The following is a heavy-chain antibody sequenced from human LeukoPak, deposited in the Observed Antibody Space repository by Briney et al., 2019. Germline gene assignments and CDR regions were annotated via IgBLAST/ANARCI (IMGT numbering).Heavy chain of an antibody. CDR1: GGTFSSYA. D-gene: IGHD3-22*01. Sequence: SVKVSCKASGGTFSSYAISWVRQAPGQGLEWMGGIIPIFGTPNYAQKFQGRVTITTDESTSTAYMELSSLRSEDTAVYYCARRPSSGYYAFDIWGQGTMVTVSS. CDR3: ARRPSSGYYAFDI. CDR2: IIPIFGTP. V-gene: IGHV1-69*05. J-gene: IGHJ3*02.